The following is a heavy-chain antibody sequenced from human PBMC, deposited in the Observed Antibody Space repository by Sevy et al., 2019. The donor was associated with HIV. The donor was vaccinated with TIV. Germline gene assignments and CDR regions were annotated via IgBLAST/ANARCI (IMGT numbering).Heavy chain of an antibody. J-gene: IGHJ6*02. Sequence: GGSLRLSCAASGFTFSDYYMSWIRKAPGKGLEWLSYISGDGDTIYYTNSVKGRFTISRDNAKKSLYLQMNSLRAEDTAVYYCARDHVKDGDLGDYYYFAMDVWGQGTSVTVSS. CDR2: ISGDGDTI. CDR3: ARDHVKDGDLGDYYYFAMDV. CDR1: GFTFSDYY. D-gene: IGHD4-17*01. V-gene: IGHV3-11*01.